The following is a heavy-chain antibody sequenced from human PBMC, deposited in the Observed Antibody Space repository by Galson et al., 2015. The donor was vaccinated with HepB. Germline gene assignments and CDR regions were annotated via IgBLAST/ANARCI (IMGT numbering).Heavy chain of an antibody. V-gene: IGHV4-28*01. Sequence: SLTCAVSGYSISSSNWWGWIRQPPGKGLEWIGYIYYSGSTYYSPSLKSRVTMSVDTSKNQFSLKLSSVTAVDTAVYYCARKYGAHAFDIWGQGTMVTVSS. CDR2: IYYSGST. J-gene: IGHJ3*02. CDR3: ARKYGAHAFDI. D-gene: IGHD3-10*01. CDR1: GYSISSSNW.